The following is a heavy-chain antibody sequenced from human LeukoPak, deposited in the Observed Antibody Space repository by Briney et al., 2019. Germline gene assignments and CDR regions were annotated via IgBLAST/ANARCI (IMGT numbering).Heavy chain of an antibody. V-gene: IGHV1-69*13. J-gene: IGHJ4*02. CDR2: IIPIFGTA. Sequence: GASVKVSCKASRGTFSIYAISWVRQAPGQGLEWMGGIIPIFGTANYAQKFQGRVTITADESTSTAYMELSSLRSEDTAVYYCARDLGVGSKDWGQGTLVTVSS. D-gene: IGHD1-26*01. CDR3: ARDLGVGSKD. CDR1: RGTFSIYA.